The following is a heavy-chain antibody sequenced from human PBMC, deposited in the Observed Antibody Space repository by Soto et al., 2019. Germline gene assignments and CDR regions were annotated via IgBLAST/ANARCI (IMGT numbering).Heavy chain of an antibody. Sequence: EVQLVESGGGLVKPGGSLRLSCAASGFTFSSYSMNWVREAPGKGLEWVSSISSSSSYIYYADSVKGRFTISRDNDKNTLYLQMNSRRAEDTAVYYCARDVLSPKPSWYFDLWGRGTLVTVSS. CDR3: ARDVLSPKPSWYFDL. CDR1: GFTFSSYS. V-gene: IGHV3-21*01. CDR2: ISSSSSYI. D-gene: IGHD2-8*01. J-gene: IGHJ2*01.